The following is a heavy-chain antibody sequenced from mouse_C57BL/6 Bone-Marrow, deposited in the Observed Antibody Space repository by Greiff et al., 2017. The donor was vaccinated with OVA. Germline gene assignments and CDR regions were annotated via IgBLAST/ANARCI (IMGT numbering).Heavy chain of an antibody. CDR2: IDPETGGT. CDR3: TRTPTIVTFDY. D-gene: IGHD2-5*01. V-gene: IGHV1-15*01. J-gene: IGHJ2*01. CDR1: GYTFTDYE. Sequence: VQLQQSGAELVRPGASVTLSCKASGYTFTDYEMHWVKQTPVHGLEWIGAIDPETGGTAYNQKFKGKAILTADKSSSTAYMELRSLTSEDSAVYYCTRTPTIVTFDYWGQGTTLTVSS.